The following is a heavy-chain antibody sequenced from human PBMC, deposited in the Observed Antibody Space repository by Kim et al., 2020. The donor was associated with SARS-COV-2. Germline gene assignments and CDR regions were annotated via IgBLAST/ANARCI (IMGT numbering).Heavy chain of an antibody. Sequence: GGSLRLSCAASGFTFSDYDMSWIRQAPGKGLEWISYISNRAYTINYAASVQGRFTISRDNGGNSLSLQMTSLRPDDTSLYYCARDRGSYFDYWGQGTLVT. J-gene: IGHJ4*02. CDR2: ISNRAYTI. CDR1: GFTFSDYD. V-gene: IGHV3-11*04. CDR3: ARDRGSYFDY.